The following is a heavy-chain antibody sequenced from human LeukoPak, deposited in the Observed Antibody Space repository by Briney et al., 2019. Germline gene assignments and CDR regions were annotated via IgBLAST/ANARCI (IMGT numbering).Heavy chain of an antibody. CDR3: ARGARLTYYYDSSGFYCFDD. Sequence: ASVKVSCKASGYTFNDFYIHWVRQAPGQGLEWMGWINPKSGGTSSAQTFQGRVTLTRDRPITKVFMELSRLTSDDTAVYYCARGARLTYYYDSSGFYCFDDWGQGTLVTVSS. V-gene: IGHV1-2*02. CDR2: INPKSGGT. CDR1: GYTFNDFY. J-gene: IGHJ4*02. D-gene: IGHD3-22*01.